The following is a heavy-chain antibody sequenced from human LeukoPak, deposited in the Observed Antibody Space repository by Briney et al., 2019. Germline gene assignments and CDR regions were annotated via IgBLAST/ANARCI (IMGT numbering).Heavy chain of an antibody. CDR3: ATVGYCSSTSCSDYYYYMDV. Sequence: ASVKVSCKASGGTFSSYAISWVRQAPGQGLEWMGRIIPILGIANYAQKFQGRVTITADTSTDTAYMELSSLRSEDTAVYYCATVGYCSSTSCSDYYYYMDVWGKGTTVTVSS. D-gene: IGHD2-2*03. CDR1: GGTFSSYA. V-gene: IGHV1-69*04. J-gene: IGHJ6*03. CDR2: IIPILGIA.